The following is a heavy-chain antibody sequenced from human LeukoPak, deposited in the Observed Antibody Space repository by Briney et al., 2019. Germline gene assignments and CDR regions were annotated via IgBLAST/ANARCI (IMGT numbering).Heavy chain of an antibody. CDR2: INHSGST. D-gene: IGHD2-2*03. CDR3: ARGLHPGYCSGTSCKRKEDY. J-gene: IGHJ4*02. V-gene: IGHV4-34*01. Sequence: SETLSLTCAVYGGSFSGYYWSWIRQPPGKGLEWIGEINHSGSTNYNPSLKSRVTISVDTSKNQFSLKLSSVTAADTAVYYCARGLHPGYCSGTSCKRKEDYWGQGTLVTVSS. CDR1: GGSFSGYY.